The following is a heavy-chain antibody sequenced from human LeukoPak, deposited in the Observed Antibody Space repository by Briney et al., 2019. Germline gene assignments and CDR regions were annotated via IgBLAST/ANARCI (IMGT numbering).Heavy chain of an antibody. Sequence: GESLKISCKGSGYSFTSYWIGWVRQMPGKGLEWMGIIYPGDSDTRYSPSFQGQVTISADKSISNAYLQWSSLKASDTAMYYCARRVTRAGGGDFDYWAREPWSPSPQ. CDR3: ARRVTRAGGGDFDY. CDR1: GYSFTSYW. J-gene: IGHJ4*02. CDR2: IYPGDSDT. V-gene: IGHV5-51*01. D-gene: IGHD4-17*01.